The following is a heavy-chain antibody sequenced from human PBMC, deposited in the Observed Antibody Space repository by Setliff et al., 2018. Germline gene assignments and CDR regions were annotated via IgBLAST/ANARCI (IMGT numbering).Heavy chain of an antibody. CDR3: ARGPRFDYESPTYRRRFDP. V-gene: IGHV4-34*01. CDR1: GGSFSGYY. Sequence: SETLSLTCAVYGGSFSGYYWNWIRQAPGKGLEWIGEINHCGTTSYTPSLKGRVTISVDTSKNLFSLKLSSVTAADTAVYFCARGPRFDYESPTYRRRFDPWGQGTAVTVSS. J-gene: IGHJ5*02. D-gene: IGHD3-22*01. CDR2: INHCGTT.